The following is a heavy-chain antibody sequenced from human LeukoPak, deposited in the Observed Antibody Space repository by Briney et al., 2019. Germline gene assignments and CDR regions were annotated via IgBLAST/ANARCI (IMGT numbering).Heavy chain of an antibody. Sequence: QVQLQESGPGLVKPSETLSLTCTVSGGSISSYYRSWIRQPPGKRLEWIGYIYYSGSTNYTPSLKSRVTISVDTSKNQFSLKLSSVTAADTAVYYCARETPPNDAFDIWGQGTMVTVSS. CDR1: GGSISSYY. CDR3: ARETPPNDAFDI. CDR2: IYYSGST. J-gene: IGHJ3*02. V-gene: IGHV4-59*01.